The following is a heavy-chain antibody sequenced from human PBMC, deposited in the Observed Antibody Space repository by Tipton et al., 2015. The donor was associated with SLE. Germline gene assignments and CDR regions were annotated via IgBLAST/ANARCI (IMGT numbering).Heavy chain of an antibody. CDR3: SRVGWDLLWFVDYQPHNWFDP. CDR1: GGSFSGYY. J-gene: IGHJ5*02. Sequence: TLSLTCAVYGGSFSGYYWSWIRQPPGKGLEWIGYIYYSGSTYYNPSLKSRVTISVDTSKNQFSLKLSSVTAADTAVYYCSRVGWDLLWFVDYQPHNWFDPWGQGTLVTVSS. D-gene: IGHD3-10*01. V-gene: IGHV4-34*09. CDR2: IYYSGST.